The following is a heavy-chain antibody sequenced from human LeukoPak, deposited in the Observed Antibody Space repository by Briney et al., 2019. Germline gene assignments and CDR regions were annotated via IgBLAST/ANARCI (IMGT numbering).Heavy chain of an antibody. D-gene: IGHD3-22*01. CDR2: IYYSGST. CDR3: ARDRFCDSNGHVFDY. CDR1: GGSISSSSYY. J-gene: IGHJ4*02. V-gene: IGHV4-39*07. Sequence: TSETLSLTCTVSGGSISSSSYYWGWIRQPPGKGLEWIGSIYYSGSTYYNPSLKSRVTISVDTSKNQFSLRLNSVAAADTAVYYCARDRFCDSNGHVFDYWAREPWSPSPQ.